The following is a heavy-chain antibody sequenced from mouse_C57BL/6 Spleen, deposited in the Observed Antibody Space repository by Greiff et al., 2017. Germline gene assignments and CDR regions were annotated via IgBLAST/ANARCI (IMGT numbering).Heavy chain of an antibody. Sequence: VQGVESGAELVRPGASVTLSCKASGYTFTDYEMHWVKQTPVHGLEWIGAIDPETGGTAYNQKFKGKAILTADKSSSTAYMELRSLTSEDSAVYYCTREGGTGGYAMDYWGQGTSVTVSS. V-gene: IGHV1-15*01. CDR2: IDPETGGT. J-gene: IGHJ4*01. D-gene: IGHD4-1*01. CDR3: TREGGTGGYAMDY. CDR1: GYTFTDYE.